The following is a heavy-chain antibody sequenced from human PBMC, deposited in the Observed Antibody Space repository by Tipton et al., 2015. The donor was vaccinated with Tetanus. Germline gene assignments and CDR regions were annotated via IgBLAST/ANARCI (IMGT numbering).Heavy chain of an antibody. CDR3: ARPYSDLFTGNYIPYYYSY. V-gene: IGHV4-31*03. J-gene: IGHJ4*02. Sequence: TLSLTCSVSGDSISSGGYYWSWIRQHPGKGLEWIGYIYSSGTTNYNPSLRGRVTKSVDTSKNQFSLELTSVTAADTTVYYCARPYSDLFTGNYIPYYYSYRGRGSLVTVSS. CDR2: IYSSGTT. CDR1: GDSISSGGYY. D-gene: IGHD3-9*01.